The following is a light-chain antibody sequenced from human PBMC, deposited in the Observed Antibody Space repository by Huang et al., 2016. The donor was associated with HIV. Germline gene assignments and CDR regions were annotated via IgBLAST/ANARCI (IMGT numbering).Light chain of an antibody. V-gene: IGKV3-15*01. Sequence: EIVMTQSPATLSVSPGERVILSCRTSQSVSTNLAWYQQKRGQPPRLLIYGASTRATDTPIRCSGSGSGTEFTLTISSLQPEDFAVYSCQHYKTFGRGTKLEIK. CDR3: QHYKT. CDR2: GAS. CDR1: QSVSTN. J-gene: IGKJ2*01.